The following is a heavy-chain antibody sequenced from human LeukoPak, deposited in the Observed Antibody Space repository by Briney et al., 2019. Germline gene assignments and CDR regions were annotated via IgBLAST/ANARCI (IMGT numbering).Heavy chain of an antibody. CDR1: GGSISSGSYY. J-gene: IGHJ4*02. CDR2: IYTSGST. CDR3: ARDRRNYYGSGSYYPILD. V-gene: IGHV4-61*02. Sequence: SQTLSLTCTVSGGSISSGSYYWSWIRQPAGKGLEWIGRIYTSGSTNYNPSLKSRVTISVDTSKNQFSLKLSSVTAADTAVYYCARDRRNYYGSGSYYPILDWGQGTLVTVSS. D-gene: IGHD3-10*01.